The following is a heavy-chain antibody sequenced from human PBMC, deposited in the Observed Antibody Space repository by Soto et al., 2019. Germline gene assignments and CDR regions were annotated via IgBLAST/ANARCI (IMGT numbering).Heavy chain of an antibody. V-gene: IGHV3-33*01. CDR3: ARDRGTALWFGELWSGFDY. D-gene: IGHD3-10*01. CDR2: IWYDGSNK. J-gene: IGHJ4*02. Sequence: GGSLRLSCAASGFTFSSYGMHWVRQAPGKGLEWVAVIWYDGSNKYYADSVKGRFTISRDNSKNTLYLQMNSLRAEDTAVYYCARDRGTALWFGELWSGFDYWAQGTLVTVSS. CDR1: GFTFSSYG.